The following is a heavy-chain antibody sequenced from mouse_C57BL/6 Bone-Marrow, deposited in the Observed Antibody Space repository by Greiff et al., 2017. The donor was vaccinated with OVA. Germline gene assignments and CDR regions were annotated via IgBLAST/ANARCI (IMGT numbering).Heavy chain of an antibody. J-gene: IGHJ3*01. V-gene: IGHV1-53*01. Sequence: QVQLQQPGTELVKPGASVKLSCKASGYTFTSYWMHWVKQRPGQGLEWIGNINPSNGGTNYNEKFKSKATLTVDKSSSTAYMQLSSLTSEDSAVDYCARSGYSNYGFAYWGQGTLVTVSA. CDR2: INPSNGGT. CDR1: GYTFTSYW. D-gene: IGHD2-5*01. CDR3: ARSGYSNYGFAY.